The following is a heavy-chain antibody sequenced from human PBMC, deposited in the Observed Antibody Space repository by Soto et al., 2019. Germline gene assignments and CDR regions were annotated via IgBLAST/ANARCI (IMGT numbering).Heavy chain of an antibody. Sequence: GGSLRLSCAASGFTFSSYAMHWVRQAPGKGLEWVAVISYDGSNKYYADSVKGRFTISRDNSKNTRYLQMNSLRAEDTAVYYCARERNGITIFGVVTPGYFDYWGQGTLVTVSS. V-gene: IGHV3-30-3*01. CDR2: ISYDGSNK. D-gene: IGHD3-3*01. CDR3: ARERNGITIFGVVTPGYFDY. CDR1: GFTFSSYA. J-gene: IGHJ4*02.